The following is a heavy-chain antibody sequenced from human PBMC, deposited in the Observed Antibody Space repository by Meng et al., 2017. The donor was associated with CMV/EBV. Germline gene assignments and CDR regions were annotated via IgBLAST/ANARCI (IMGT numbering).Heavy chain of an antibody. CDR2: IYYSGST. J-gene: IGHJ6*02. D-gene: IGHD3-10*01. CDR3: ARRGRITMVRGVRYYYGMDV. V-gene: IGHV4-61*01. CDR1: GGSVSSGSYY. Sequence: SETLSLTCTVSGGSVSSGSYYWSWIRQPPGKGLEWIGYIYYSGSTNYNPSLKSRVTISVDTSKNQFSLKLSSVTAADTAVYYCARRGRITMVRGVRYYYGMDVWGQGTTVTVSS.